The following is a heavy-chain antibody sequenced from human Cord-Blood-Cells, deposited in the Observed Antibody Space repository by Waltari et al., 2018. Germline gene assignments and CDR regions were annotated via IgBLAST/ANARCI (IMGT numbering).Heavy chain of an antibody. CDR2: INSDGSST. J-gene: IGHJ3*02. CDR1: GFTFSSYW. V-gene: IGHV3-74*01. D-gene: IGHD7-27*01. Sequence: EVQLVESGGGLVQPGGSLRLSCAASGFTFSSYWMHLVRHAPGKGLVWVSRINSDGSSTSYADSVKGRFTISRDNAKNTLYLQMNSLRAEDTAVYYCARDRVWGSGGDAFDIWGQGTMVTVSS. CDR3: ARDRVWGSGGDAFDI.